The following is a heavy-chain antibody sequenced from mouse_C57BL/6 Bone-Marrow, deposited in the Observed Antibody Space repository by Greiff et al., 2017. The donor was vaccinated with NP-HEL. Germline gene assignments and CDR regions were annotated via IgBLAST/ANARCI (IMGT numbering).Heavy chain of an antibody. CDR3: ARSHLPSWFAY. CDR2: IRNKANGYTT. D-gene: IGHD5-1*01. CDR1: GFTFTDYY. V-gene: IGHV7-3*01. J-gene: IGHJ3*01. Sequence: EVMLVESGGGLVQPGGSLSLSCAASGFTFTDYYMSWVRQPPGKALEWLGFIRNKANGYTTEYSASVKGRFTISRDNSQSILYLQMNALRAEDSATYYCARSHLPSWFAYWGQGTLVTVSA.